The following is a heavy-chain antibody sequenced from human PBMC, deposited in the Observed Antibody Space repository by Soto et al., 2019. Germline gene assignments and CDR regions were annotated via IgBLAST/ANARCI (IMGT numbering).Heavy chain of an antibody. CDR2: IYPGDSDT. J-gene: IGHJ6*02. Sequence: GESLKISCKGSGYSFTSYWIGWVRQMPGKGLEWMGIIYPGDSDTRYSPSFQGQVTISADKSISTAYLQWSSLKASDTAMYYCARFLAFRSFFYYHYYGMSVWGQGTTVPVS. CDR1: GYSFTSYW. D-gene: IGHD3-3*02. CDR3: ARFLAFRSFFYYHYYGMSV. V-gene: IGHV5-51*01.